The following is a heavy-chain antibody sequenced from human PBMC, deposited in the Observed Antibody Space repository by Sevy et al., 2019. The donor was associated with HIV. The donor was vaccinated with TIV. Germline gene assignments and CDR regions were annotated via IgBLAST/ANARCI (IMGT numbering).Heavy chain of an antibody. CDR2: IKQDGSEK. J-gene: IGHJ4*02. V-gene: IGHV3-7*01. D-gene: IGHD2-15*01. Sequence: GGSLRLSCAASGFTVSRNYMSWVRQAPGKGLEWVANIKQDGSEKYYVDSVKGRFSISRDNAKKSLYLQMNSLRAEDTAVYYCAVDVVVNDVAFDYWGQGTLVTVSS. CDR3: AVDVVVNDVAFDY. CDR1: GFTVSRNY.